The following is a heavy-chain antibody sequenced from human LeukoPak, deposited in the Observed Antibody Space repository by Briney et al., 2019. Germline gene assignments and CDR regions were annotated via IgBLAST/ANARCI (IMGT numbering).Heavy chain of an antibody. Sequence: GGSLRLSCAASGFTFSSYSMNWVRQAPGKGLEWVSSISSSSSYIYYADSVKGRFTISRDNSKNTLYLQMNSLRAEDTAVYYCAKVPYGWGISFDIWGQGTMVTVSS. V-gene: IGHV3-21*01. CDR1: GFTFSSYS. CDR3: AKVPYGWGISFDI. J-gene: IGHJ3*02. D-gene: IGHD3-10*01. CDR2: ISSSSSYI.